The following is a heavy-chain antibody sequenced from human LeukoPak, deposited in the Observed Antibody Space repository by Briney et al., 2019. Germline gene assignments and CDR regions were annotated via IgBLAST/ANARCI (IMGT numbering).Heavy chain of an antibody. D-gene: IGHD6-6*01. CDR2: IIPNFGTA. CDR1: GGTFSSYD. CDR3: ASQYSSSNIPQGWFDP. Sequence: ASVKVSCKASGGTFSSYDMSWVRQAPGQGLEWMGGIIPNFGTANYAQKFQGRVTITADESTSTAYMELSSLRSEDTAVYYCASQYSSSNIPQGWFDPWGQGTLVTVSS. V-gene: IGHV1-69*13. J-gene: IGHJ5*02.